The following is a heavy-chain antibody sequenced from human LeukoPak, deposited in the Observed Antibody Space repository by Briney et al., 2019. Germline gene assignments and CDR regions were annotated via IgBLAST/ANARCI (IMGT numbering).Heavy chain of an antibody. CDR2: IIPIFGTA. D-gene: IGHD3-10*01. CDR1: GYTFTSYD. J-gene: IGHJ4*02. V-gene: IGHV1-69*13. CDR3: ASLNYYGSGSYYNFVDY. Sequence: GASVKVSCKASGYTFTSYDINWVRQATGQGLEWMGGIIPIFGTANYAQKFQGRVTITADESTSTAYMELGSLRSEDTAVYYCASLNYYGSGSYYNFVDYWGQGTLVTVSS.